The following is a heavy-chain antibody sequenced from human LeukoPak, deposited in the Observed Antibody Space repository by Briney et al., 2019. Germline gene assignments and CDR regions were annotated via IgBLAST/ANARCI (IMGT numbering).Heavy chain of an antibody. CDR2: ISSSSSYI. CDR1: GFTFSSYS. D-gene: IGHD2-2*01. Sequence: GGSLRLSCAASGFTFSSYSMNWVRQAPGKGLEWVSSISSSSSYIYYADSVKGRFTISRDNAKNSLCLQMNSLRAEDTAVYYCARDRSLVGDVWGKGTTVTVSS. CDR3: ARDRSLVGDV. J-gene: IGHJ6*04. V-gene: IGHV3-21*01.